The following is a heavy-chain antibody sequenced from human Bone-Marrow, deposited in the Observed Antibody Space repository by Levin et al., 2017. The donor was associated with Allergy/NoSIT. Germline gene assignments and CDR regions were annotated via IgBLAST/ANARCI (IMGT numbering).Heavy chain of an antibody. Sequence: PGGSLRLSCAASGFTVSSNYMTWVRQAPGKGLEWVSVIYTAGLTYYADSVRGRFTISRDNSKNTLFLQMNSLRAEDTAVYYCARGRRDDYNRGELGYWGQGTLVTVSS. V-gene: IGHV3-53*01. CDR3: ARGRRDDYNRGELGY. CDR2: IYTAGLT. J-gene: IGHJ4*02. CDR1: GFTVSSNY. D-gene: IGHD5-24*01.